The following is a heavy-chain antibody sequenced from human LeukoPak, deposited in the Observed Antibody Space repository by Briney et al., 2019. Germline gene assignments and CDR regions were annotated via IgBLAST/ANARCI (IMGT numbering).Heavy chain of an antibody. CDR1: GGSISSYY. V-gene: IGHV4-59*01. CDR3: ARGGLLKWQQLVY. Sequence: SSEALSLTCTVSGGSISSYYWSWIRQPPGKGLEWIGYIYYSGSTNYNPSLKSRVTISVDTSKNQFSLKLSSVTAADTAVYYCARGGLLKWQQLVYWGQGTLVTVSS. D-gene: IGHD6-13*01. J-gene: IGHJ4*02. CDR2: IYYSGST.